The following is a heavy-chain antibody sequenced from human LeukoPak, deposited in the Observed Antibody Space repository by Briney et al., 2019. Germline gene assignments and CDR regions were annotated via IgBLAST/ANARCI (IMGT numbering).Heavy chain of an antibody. Sequence: GGSLRLSCAASGFTFSSYWMHWVRQAPGKGLVWVSRINSDGSTTSYADSVKGRFTISRDNAKNTVYLQMNSLRVEGTAVYYCARDPFYGDADFDHWGQGALVTVSS. V-gene: IGHV3-74*01. CDR3: ARDPFYGDADFDH. CDR1: GFTFSSYW. CDR2: INSDGSTT. D-gene: IGHD4-17*01. J-gene: IGHJ4*02.